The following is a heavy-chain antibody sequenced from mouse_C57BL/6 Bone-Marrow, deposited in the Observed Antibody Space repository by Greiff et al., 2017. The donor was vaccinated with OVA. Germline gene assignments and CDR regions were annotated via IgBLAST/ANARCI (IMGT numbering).Heavy chain of an antibody. CDR3: ARSSLYYYGSSYGYFDY. J-gene: IGHJ2*01. CDR2: IYPGSGST. D-gene: IGHD1-1*01. V-gene: IGHV1-55*01. Sequence: VQLQQPGAELVKPGASVKMSCKASGYTFTSYWITWVKQRPGQGLEWIGDIYPGSGSTNYNEKFKSKATLTVDTSSSTAYMQLSSLTSEDSAVYYCARSSLYYYGSSYGYFDYWGQGTTLTVSS. CDR1: GYTFTSYW.